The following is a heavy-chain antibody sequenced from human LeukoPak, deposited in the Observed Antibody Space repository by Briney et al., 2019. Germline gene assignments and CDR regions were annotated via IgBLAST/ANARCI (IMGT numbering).Heavy chain of an antibody. CDR3: ASASSHRIAAGGDY. V-gene: IGHV3-74*01. CDR1: GFTFSNYW. D-gene: IGHD6-13*01. Sequence: GGSLRLSCAASGFTFSNYWMHWVRQAPGKGLVWVPRINSDGSSRNYADSVKGRFTISRDNAKNTLYLQMNSMRAEDTAVYYCASASSHRIAAGGDYWGQGTLVTVSS. J-gene: IGHJ4*02. CDR2: INSDGSSR.